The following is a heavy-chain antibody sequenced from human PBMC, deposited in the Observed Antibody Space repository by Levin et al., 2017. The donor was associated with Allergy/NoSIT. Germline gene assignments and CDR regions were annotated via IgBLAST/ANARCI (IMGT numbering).Heavy chain of an antibody. CDR2: IYWDDDK. D-gene: IGHD2-2*01. V-gene: IGHV2-5*02. Sequence: SGPTLVKPTQTLTLTCTFSGFSLSTSGEGVGWIRQPPGKALEWLALIYWDDDKRYSPSLKTRLTITKYTSKNQVVLIMTNMDPVDTATYYCAHGTSWIRFWGQGTLVTVSS. J-gene: IGHJ4*02. CDR3: AHGTSWIRF. CDR1: GFSLSTSGEG.